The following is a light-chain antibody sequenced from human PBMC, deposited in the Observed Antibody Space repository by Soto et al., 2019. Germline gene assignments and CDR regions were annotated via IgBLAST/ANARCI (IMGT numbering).Light chain of an antibody. J-gene: IGKJ5*01. Sequence: EIVMTQSPVTLSVSPGERATLSCRASQSVSSSLAWYQQKPGQAPRLLVHGASTRATGVPARFSGSGSGTEFTLTISSLQSEDFAVYYCQQYNNWPPITFGQGTRLEIK. V-gene: IGKV3-15*01. CDR2: GAS. CDR3: QQYNNWPPIT. CDR1: QSVSSS.